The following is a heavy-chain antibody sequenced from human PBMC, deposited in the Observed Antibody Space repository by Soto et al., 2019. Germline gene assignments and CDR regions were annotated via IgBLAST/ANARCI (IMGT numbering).Heavy chain of an antibody. V-gene: IGHV1-3*01. J-gene: IGHJ4*02. CDR2: INAGNGNT. CDR3: ATLSSLSDFDY. D-gene: IGHD6-6*01. Sequence: QVQLVQSGAEVKKPGASVKVSCKASGYTFTSYAIHWVRQAPGQRLEWMGWINAGNGNTNYSQKFKGRVTITRDTSTSTAYMELSSLRSEYTAVYYCATLSSLSDFDYWGQGTLVTGSS. CDR1: GYTFTSYA.